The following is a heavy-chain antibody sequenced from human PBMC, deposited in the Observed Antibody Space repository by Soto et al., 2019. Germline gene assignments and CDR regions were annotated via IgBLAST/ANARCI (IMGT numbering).Heavy chain of an antibody. D-gene: IGHD3-3*01. Sequence: PGGSLRLSCAASGFTFSSYGMHWVRQAPGKGLEWVAVISYDGSNKYYADSVKGRFTISRDNSKNTLYLQMNSLRAEDTAVYYCASPNYDFWSAIAAFMDVWGQGTTVTVSS. CDR3: ASPNYDFWSAIAAFMDV. CDR1: GFTFSSYG. V-gene: IGHV3-30*03. CDR2: ISYDGSNK. J-gene: IGHJ6*02.